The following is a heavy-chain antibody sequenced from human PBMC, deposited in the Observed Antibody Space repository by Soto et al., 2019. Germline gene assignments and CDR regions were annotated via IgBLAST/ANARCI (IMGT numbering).Heavy chain of an antibody. CDR1: GVIFSGYG. V-gene: IGHV3-48*01. CDR2: IRSNGSNI. Sequence: GGSLRLSCAASGVIFSGYGMHWVRQAPGKGLEWVAFIRSNGSNIYYADSVKGRFTISRDNAKNSLYLQMNSLRAEDTAVYYCARDSGIRFLEWQPAFDIWGQGTMVTVSS. J-gene: IGHJ3*02. CDR3: ARDSGIRFLEWQPAFDI. D-gene: IGHD3-3*01.